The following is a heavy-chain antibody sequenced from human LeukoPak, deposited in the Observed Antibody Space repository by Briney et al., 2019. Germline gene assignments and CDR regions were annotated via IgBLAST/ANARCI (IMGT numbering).Heavy chain of an antibody. CDR3: ARDFLGVTGDY. CDR2: IRYDGSNE. J-gene: IGHJ4*02. CDR1: GFKFSDYG. D-gene: IGHD2-21*02. V-gene: IGHV3-30*02. Sequence: GGSLRLSCVTAGFKFSDYGMHWVRQAPAKGLEWVAYIRYDGSNEIYADSVKGRVTISRDNSKNTLYLQMNSLRAEDTAVYYCARDFLGVTGDYWGQGTLVTVSS.